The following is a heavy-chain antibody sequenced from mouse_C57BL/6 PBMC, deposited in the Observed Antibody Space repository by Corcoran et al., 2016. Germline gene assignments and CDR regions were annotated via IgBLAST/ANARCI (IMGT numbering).Heavy chain of an antibody. CDR3: AEISYDGYYEDY. V-gene: IGHV1-19*01. J-gene: IGHJ2*01. Sequence: EVQLQQSGPVLVKPGASVKMSCKASGYTFTDYYMNWVKQSHGKSLEWIGVINPYNGGTSYNQKFKGKATLTVDKSSSTAYMELNSLTSEDSAVYYCAEISYDGYYEDYWGQGTTLTVSS. D-gene: IGHD2-3*01. CDR1: GYTFTDYY. CDR2: INPYNGGT.